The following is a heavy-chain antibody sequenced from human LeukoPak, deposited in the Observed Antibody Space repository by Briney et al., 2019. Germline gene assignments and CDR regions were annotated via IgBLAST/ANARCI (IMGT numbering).Heavy chain of an antibody. CDR2: IWYDGSHK. CDR1: GFTFSSYG. Sequence: GGSLRLSCAASGFTFSSYGMLWVRQAPGKGLEWVAVIWYDGSHKYYADSVKGRFTISRDNSKNTLHLQMNSLRAEDTAVYYCARALLVWFGELSGDSDYGGQGTLVTVSS. V-gene: IGHV3-33*01. CDR3: ARALLVWFGELSGDSDY. D-gene: IGHD3-10*01. J-gene: IGHJ4*02.